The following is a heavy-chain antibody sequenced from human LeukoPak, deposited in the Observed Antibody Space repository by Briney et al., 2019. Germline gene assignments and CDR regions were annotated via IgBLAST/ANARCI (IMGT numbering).Heavy chain of an antibody. Sequence: ASVKVSCKASGYTFTGYYMHWVRQAPGQGLEWMGWINPNSGGTNYAQKFQGRVTITADESTSTAYMELSSLRSEDTAVYYCARATYYDFWSGWGSNYYYMDVWGKGTTVTVSS. V-gene: IGHV1-2*02. CDR2: INPNSGGT. J-gene: IGHJ6*03. CDR3: ARATYYDFWSGWGSNYYYMDV. CDR1: GYTFTGYY. D-gene: IGHD3-3*01.